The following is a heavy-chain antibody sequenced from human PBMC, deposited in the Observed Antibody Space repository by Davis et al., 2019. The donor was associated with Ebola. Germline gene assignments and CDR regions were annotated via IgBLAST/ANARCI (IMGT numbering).Heavy chain of an antibody. Sequence: PGGSLRLSCAASGFTFDDYAMHWVRQAPGKGLEWVSGISSGSSYIYYADSVRGRFTISRDNAKDSLYLQMNSLRAEDTAVYYCVRWIVTTTYNWFDLWGQGTLVTVSS. V-gene: IGHV3-21*01. D-gene: IGHD5-12*01. CDR2: ISSGSSYI. J-gene: IGHJ5*02. CDR1: GFTFDDYA. CDR3: VRWIVTTTYNWFDL.